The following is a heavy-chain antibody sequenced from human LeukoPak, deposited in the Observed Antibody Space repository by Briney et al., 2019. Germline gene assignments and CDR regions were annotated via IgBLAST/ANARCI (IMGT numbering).Heavy chain of an antibody. CDR2: ISTTDST. Sequence: SETLSLNCTGSGGTISSSTYYWPWIRQPPGKGLEWIASISTTDSTSYNPSIKSRPTMSPDTSKNQFPLKLNSVTAADTACYYCARSDGDYTTLAYWGQGTLVTVSS. D-gene: IGHD4-17*01. CDR3: ARSDGDYTTLAY. J-gene: IGHJ4*02. V-gene: IGHV4-61*02. CDR1: GGTISSSTYY.